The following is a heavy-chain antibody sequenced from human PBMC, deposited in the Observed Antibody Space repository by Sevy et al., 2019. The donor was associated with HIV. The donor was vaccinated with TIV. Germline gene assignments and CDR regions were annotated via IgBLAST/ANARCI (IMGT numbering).Heavy chain of an antibody. D-gene: IGHD2-2*01. J-gene: IGHJ5*02. CDR3: ARDFEYCSSTSCPGDWFDH. V-gene: IGHV1-2*06. Sequence: ASVKVSCKASGYTFTGYYMHWVRQAPGQGLEWMGRINPNSGGTNYAQKFQGRVTMTRDTSISTAYMELSRLRSDDTAVYYCARDFEYCSSTSCPGDWFDHWGQGTLVTVSS. CDR1: GYTFTGYY. CDR2: INPNSGGT.